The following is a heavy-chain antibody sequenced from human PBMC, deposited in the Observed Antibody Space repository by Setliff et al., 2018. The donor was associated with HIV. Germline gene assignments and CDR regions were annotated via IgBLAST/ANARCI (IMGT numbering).Heavy chain of an antibody. CDR2: ISVSGGRT. J-gene: IGHJ1*01. V-gene: IGHV3-23*01. CDR1: EFTFSTYA. CDR3: ARDHMSVGAWVGATSRGLFQH. Sequence: PGGSLRLSCAASEFTFSTYAMSWFRQAPGKGLEWVSSISVSGGRTNHADSVQGRFTISRDNSKNTLYLQMSSLRAEDTAMYYCARDHMSVGAWVGATSRGLFQHWGQGTLVTVSS. D-gene: IGHD1-26*01.